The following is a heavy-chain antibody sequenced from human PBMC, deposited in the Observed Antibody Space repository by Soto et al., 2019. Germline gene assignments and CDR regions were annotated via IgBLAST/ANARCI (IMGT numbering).Heavy chain of an antibody. CDR1: GFTFTIYA. J-gene: IGHJ4*02. CDR2: ITGSGGST. CDR3: AKARGAMVRGAASYFDY. D-gene: IGHD3-10*01. Sequence: GGSLRLSCAASGFTFTIYAMSWVRQAPGKGLEWVSAITGSGGSTYYADSVKGRFTISRDNSKNTLYLQMNSLRAEDTAVYYCAKARGAMVRGAASYFDYWGQGTLVTVSS. V-gene: IGHV3-23*01.